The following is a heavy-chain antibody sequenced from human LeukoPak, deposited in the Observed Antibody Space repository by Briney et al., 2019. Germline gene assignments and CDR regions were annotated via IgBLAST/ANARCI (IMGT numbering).Heavy chain of an antibody. Sequence: KPSETLSLTCTVSGGSISSSSYYWGWIRQPPGKGLEWIGSVYYSGSTYYNPSLKSRVTISVDTSKNQFSLKLSPVTAADTAVYYCARDFGSQLLSYYGMDVWGQGTTVTVSS. CDR1: GGSISSSSYY. V-gene: IGHV4-39*07. J-gene: IGHJ6*02. CDR3: ARDFGSQLLSYYGMDV. D-gene: IGHD2-2*01. CDR2: VYYSGST.